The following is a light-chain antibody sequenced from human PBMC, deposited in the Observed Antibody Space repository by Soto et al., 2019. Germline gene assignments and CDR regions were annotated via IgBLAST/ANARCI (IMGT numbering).Light chain of an antibody. Sequence: QPVLTQSPSASASLGASVKLTCTLSSGHSSYAIAWLQQQPEKGSRYLMKLNSDGSHSKGDGIPDRFAGSSSGAERYLTISSLQSEDEADYYCQTWATGIVVFGGGTKLTVL. CDR1: SGHSSYA. V-gene: IGLV4-69*01. CDR3: QTWATGIVV. J-gene: IGLJ2*01. CDR2: LNSDGSH.